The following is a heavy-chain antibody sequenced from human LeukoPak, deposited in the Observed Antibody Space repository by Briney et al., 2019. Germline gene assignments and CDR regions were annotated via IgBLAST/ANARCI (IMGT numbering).Heavy chain of an antibody. CDR1: GYTFTSYG. D-gene: IGHD6-13*01. Sequence: ASVKVSSKASGYTFTSYGISWVRQAPGQGLEWMGWISAYNGNTNYAQKLQGRVTMTTGTSTSTAYMELRSLRSDDTAVYYCARDLHDVIAAAAGSCGYWGQGILVTVSS. V-gene: IGHV1-18*01. CDR2: ISAYNGNT. J-gene: IGHJ4*02. CDR3: ARDLHDVIAAAAGSCGY.